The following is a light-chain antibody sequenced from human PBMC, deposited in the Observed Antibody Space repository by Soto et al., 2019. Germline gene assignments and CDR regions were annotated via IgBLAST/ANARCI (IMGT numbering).Light chain of an antibody. CDR3: QQGYSTPPT. CDR2: GAS. CDR1: QSISSY. Sequence: DIQMTQSPSSLSASVGDRVTITCRASQSISSYLSWYQQKPGKAPNLLIYGASTLQSGVPSRFGGSGSGTDFTLTISSLQPEDFGTYSCQQGYSTPPTCGGGTKVEIK. V-gene: IGKV1-39*01. J-gene: IGKJ4*01.